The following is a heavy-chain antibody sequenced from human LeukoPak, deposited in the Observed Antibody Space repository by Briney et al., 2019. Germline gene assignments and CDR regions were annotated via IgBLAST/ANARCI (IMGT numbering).Heavy chain of an antibody. V-gene: IGHV3-48*01. CDR3: ARDLRYSDWQRLDY. D-gene: IGHD3-9*01. Sequence: GGSLRLSCAASGFTFSSYSMNWVRQAPGKGLEWVSYISSSSSTIYYADSVKGRFTISRDNAKNSLYLQMNSLRAEDTAMYYCARDLRYSDWQRLDYWGQGTLVTVSS. J-gene: IGHJ4*02. CDR1: GFTFSSYS. CDR2: ISSSSSTI.